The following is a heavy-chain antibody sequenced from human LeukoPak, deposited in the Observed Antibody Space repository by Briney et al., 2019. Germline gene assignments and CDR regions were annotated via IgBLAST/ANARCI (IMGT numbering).Heavy chain of an antibody. Sequence: PSETLSLTCTVSGGSISSGSHYWGWIRQPPGKGLEWIGGIYHSGSTYFNPSLRSRVTVSVGTSNNQFSLILSSVTAADTAVYYCARNVVSASGWNLDYFAYWGQGTLVTVSS. J-gene: IGHJ4*02. CDR3: ARNVVSASGWNLDYFAY. D-gene: IGHD6-19*01. CDR1: GGSISSGSHY. V-gene: IGHV4-39*01. CDR2: IYHSGST.